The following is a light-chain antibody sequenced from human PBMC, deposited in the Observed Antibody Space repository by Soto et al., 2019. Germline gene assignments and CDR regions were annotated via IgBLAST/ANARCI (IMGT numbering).Light chain of an antibody. V-gene: IGLV2-8*01. J-gene: IGLJ2*01. CDR2: EVT. CDR1: SSDVGGYNF. CDR3: CSYAGSNHLGVV. Sequence: QSVLTQPPSASGSPGQSVAISCTGTSSDVGGYNFVSWYQHPPGKAPKLIIYEVTKRPSGVPDRFSGSKSGNTASLTVSGLQAEDEADYYCCSYAGSNHLGVVFGGGTKLTVL.